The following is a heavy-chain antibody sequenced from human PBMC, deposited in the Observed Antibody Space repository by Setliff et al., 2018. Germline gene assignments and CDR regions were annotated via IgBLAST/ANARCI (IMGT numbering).Heavy chain of an antibody. CDR3: ARASRFATIVWKGDYYMDV. Sequence: GASVKVSCKTSGYTFTTYAISWMRQAPGQGLEWMGWINTNTGNPSYAQDFTGRFVFSLDTSVSTAYQQISSLKPEDTAMYYCARASRFATIVWKGDYYMDVWGKGTTVTVLL. J-gene: IGHJ6*03. D-gene: IGHD3-16*02. CDR2: INTNTGNP. V-gene: IGHV7-4-1*02. CDR1: GYTFTTYA.